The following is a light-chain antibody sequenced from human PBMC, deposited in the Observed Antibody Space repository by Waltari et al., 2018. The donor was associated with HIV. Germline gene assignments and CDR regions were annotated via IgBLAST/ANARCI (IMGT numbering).Light chain of an antibody. CDR3: QQYNQGPLGIT. Sequence: EIVMTQSPATLSVSPGGRATLFCRASQSVSSNLAWYQQKPGQGTRLLIYGATTRATGIPARFGGSGSGTEFTLTISSLQSEDFGLYYCQQYNQGPLGITFGQGTRLEI. J-gene: IGKJ5*01. CDR1: QSVSSN. CDR2: GAT. V-gene: IGKV3-15*01.